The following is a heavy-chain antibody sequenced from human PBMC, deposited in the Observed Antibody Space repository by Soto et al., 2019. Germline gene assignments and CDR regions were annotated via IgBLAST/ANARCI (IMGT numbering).Heavy chain of an antibody. D-gene: IGHD3-10*01. V-gene: IGHV1-58*01. Sequence: SVKVSCKASGFTFTSSAVQWVRQARGQRLEWIGWIVVGSGNTNYAQKFQERVTITRDMSTSTAYMELSSLRSEDTAVYYCAAVPSVVRGVINGIDVWGQGTTVTVSS. J-gene: IGHJ6*02. CDR3: AAVPSVVRGVINGIDV. CDR2: IVVGSGNT. CDR1: GFTFTSSA.